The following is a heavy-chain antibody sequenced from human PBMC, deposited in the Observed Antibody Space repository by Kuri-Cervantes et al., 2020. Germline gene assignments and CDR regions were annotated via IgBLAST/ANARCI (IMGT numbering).Heavy chain of an antibody. Sequence: SETLSLTCTVSGGSISSYYWSWIRQPPGKGLEWIGYIYYSGSTYYNPSLKSRVTISVDTSKNQFSLKLSSVTAADTAVYYCARVVFRYYYDSSAQLGNWFDPWGQGTLVTVSS. V-gene: IGHV4-59*08. CDR1: GGSISSYY. D-gene: IGHD3-22*01. J-gene: IGHJ5*02. CDR3: ARVVFRYYYDSSAQLGNWFDP. CDR2: IYYSGST.